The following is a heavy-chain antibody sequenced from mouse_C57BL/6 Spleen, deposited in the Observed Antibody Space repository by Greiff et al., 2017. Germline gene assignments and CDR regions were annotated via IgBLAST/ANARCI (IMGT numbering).Heavy chain of an antibody. V-gene: IGHV1-18*01. D-gene: IGHD2-5*01. Sequence: VQLQQSGPELVKPGASVKIPCKASGYTFTDYNMDWVKQSHGKSLEWIGDINPNNGGTIYNQKFKGKATLTVDKSSSTAYMELRSLTSEDTAVYYCARHYSNYEGGFDYWGQGTTLTVSS. CDR3: ARHYSNYEGGFDY. J-gene: IGHJ2*01. CDR2: INPNNGGT. CDR1: GYTFTDYN.